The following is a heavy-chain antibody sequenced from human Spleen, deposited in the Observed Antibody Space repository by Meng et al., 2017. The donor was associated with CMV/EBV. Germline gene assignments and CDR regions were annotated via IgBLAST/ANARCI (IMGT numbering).Heavy chain of an antibody. CDR1: GFTVRSHY. CDR3: ARARPAAAGPVDY. D-gene: IGHD6-13*01. V-gene: IGHV3-53*01. CDR2: IYSGGRT. Sequence: GGSLRLSCAASGFTVRSHYMSWVRQAPGKGLEWVSVIYSGGRTYYADSVKGRFTISRDNSKNTLYLQRNSLRAEDTAVSYCARARPAAAGPVDYWGQGTPVTVSS. J-gene: IGHJ4*02.